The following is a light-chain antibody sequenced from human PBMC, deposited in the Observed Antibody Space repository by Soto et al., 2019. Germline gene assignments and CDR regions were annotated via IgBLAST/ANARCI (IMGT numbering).Light chain of an antibody. CDR2: SNN. CDR3: AAWDDSLNGPGVV. CDR1: SSNIGSNT. V-gene: IGLV1-44*01. J-gene: IGLJ2*01. Sequence: SVLTQPPSASGTPGQRVTISCSGSSSNIGSNTVNWYQHLPGTAPKLLIYSNNQRPSGVPDRFSGSKSGTSASLAISGLQSEDEADYYCAAWDDSLNGPGVVFGGGTKLTVL.